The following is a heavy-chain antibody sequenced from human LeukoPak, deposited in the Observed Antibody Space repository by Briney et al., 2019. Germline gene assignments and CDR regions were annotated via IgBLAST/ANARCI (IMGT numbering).Heavy chain of an antibody. Sequence: GGSLRLSCAASGFTVSSNYMSWVRQAPGKGLEWVSAIDSGGTTYSADSVRGRFTISRDNSKNTLSLQMNSLRAEDTAVYYCARGLLSTYYYGSGSYSFDYWGQGTLVTVSS. CDR3: ARGLLSTYYYGSGSYSFDY. D-gene: IGHD3-10*01. CDR1: GFTVSSNY. V-gene: IGHV3-66*01. J-gene: IGHJ4*02. CDR2: IDSGGTT.